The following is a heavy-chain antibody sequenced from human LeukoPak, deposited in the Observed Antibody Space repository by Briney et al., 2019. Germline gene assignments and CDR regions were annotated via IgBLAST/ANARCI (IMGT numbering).Heavy chain of an antibody. CDR3: ARVVDHDYGDYYLDY. CDR2: ISSSSSTI. J-gene: IGHJ4*02. V-gene: IGHV3-48*01. D-gene: IGHD4-17*01. CDR1: GFTFSSYS. Sequence: GGSLRLSCAASGFTFSSYSMNWVRQAPGKGLEWVSYISSSSSTIYYADSVKGRLTISRDNSKNTLYLQMNSLRAEDTAVYYCARVVDHDYGDYYLDYWGQGTLVTVSS.